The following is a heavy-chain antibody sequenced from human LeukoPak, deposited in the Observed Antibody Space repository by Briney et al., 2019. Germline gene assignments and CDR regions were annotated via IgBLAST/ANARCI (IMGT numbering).Heavy chain of an antibody. CDR1: GFTFSSYG. V-gene: IGHV3-30*02. CDR3: AKSGSYIQYYYYYMDV. D-gene: IGHD1-26*01. J-gene: IGHJ6*03. CDR2: IRYDGSNK. Sequence: GGSLRLSCAASGFTFSSYGMHWVRQAPGKGLEWVAFIRYDGSNKYYADSVKGRFTIARDNSKNTLYLQMNSQRAEDTAVYYCAKSGSYIQYYYYYMDVWGKGTTVTVSS.